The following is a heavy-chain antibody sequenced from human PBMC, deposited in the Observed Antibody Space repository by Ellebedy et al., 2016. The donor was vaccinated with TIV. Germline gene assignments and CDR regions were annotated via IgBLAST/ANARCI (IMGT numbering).Heavy chain of an antibody. Sequence: GESLKISCEASGFPFSNYAMHWVRQAPGKGLEWVALIWSDGSLNHYADSVKGRFTLSRDSSKNTLYLQMNDLRADDTALYYCAREVLGGQGDMDVWGQGTAVTVSS. CDR2: IWSDGSLN. V-gene: IGHV3-33*08. D-gene: IGHD4/OR15-4a*01. CDR3: AREVLGGQGDMDV. J-gene: IGHJ6*02. CDR1: GFPFSNYA.